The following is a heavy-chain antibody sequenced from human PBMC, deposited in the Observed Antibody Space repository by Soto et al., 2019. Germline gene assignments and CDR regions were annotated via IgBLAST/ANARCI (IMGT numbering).Heavy chain of an antibody. CDR2: IYTGGST. J-gene: IGHJ6*03. Sequence: GGSLRLSCAASVLTVSSNYMSWVRQAPGKGLEWVSVIYTGGSTYYADSVKGRFTISRDNSKNTLYLQVNSLRAEDTAVYYCAKEDFYNYYLDVWGKGTTVTVSS. CDR1: VLTVSSNY. CDR3: AKEDFYNYYLDV. V-gene: IGHV3-66*01.